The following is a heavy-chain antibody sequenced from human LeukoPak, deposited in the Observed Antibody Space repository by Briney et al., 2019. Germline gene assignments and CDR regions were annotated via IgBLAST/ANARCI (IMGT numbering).Heavy chain of an antibody. J-gene: IGHJ6*03. CDR1: GYSFTSYW. D-gene: IGHD6-6*01. CDR3: ARNGMAARTEDDYYYYYMDV. V-gene: IGHV5-51*01. Sequence: GESLKISCKGSGYSFTSYWIGWVRQMPGKGLEWMGIIYPGDSDTRYSPSFQGQVTISADKSISTAYLQWSSLKASDTATYYCARNGMAARTEDDYYYYYMDVWGKGTTVTVSS. CDR2: IYPGDSDT.